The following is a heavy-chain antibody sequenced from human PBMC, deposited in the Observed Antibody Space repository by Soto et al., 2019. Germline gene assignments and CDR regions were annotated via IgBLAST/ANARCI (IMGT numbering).Heavy chain of an antibody. CDR1: GFTFSNAW. D-gene: IGHD2-15*01. Sequence: EVQLVESGGGLVKPGGSLRLSCAASGFTFSNAWMSWVRQAPGKGLEWVGRIKSKTDGGTTDYAAPVKGRFTISRDDSKNTLYLQMNSLKTEDTAVYYCTTDEPSQYCSGGSCYPESFDHWGQGTLVTVSS. CDR3: TTDEPSQYCSGGSCYPESFDH. V-gene: IGHV3-15*01. CDR2: IKSKTDGGTT. J-gene: IGHJ4*02.